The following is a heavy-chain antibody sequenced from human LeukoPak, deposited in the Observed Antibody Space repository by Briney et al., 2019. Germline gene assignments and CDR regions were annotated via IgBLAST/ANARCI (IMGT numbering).Heavy chain of an antibody. D-gene: IGHD6-19*01. CDR1: GFTFSTYA. Sequence: GGSLRLSCAASGFTFSTYAMPWVRQAPGKGLEYVSAINNDGDSKYYANSVKGRFTISRDNSKNMLYLQMDSLRDEDMAVYYCARRRGSSGWLIDYWGQGTLVTVSS. V-gene: IGHV3-64*01. CDR2: INNDGDSK. CDR3: ARRRGSSGWLIDY. J-gene: IGHJ4*02.